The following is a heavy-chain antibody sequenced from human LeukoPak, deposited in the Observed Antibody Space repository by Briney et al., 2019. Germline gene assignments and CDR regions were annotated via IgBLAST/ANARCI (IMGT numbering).Heavy chain of an antibody. CDR2: IDHRGSI. CDR3: ARGLVVVTMTSSIMDV. CDR1: GGSFTDYY. D-gene: IGHD3-22*01. V-gene: IGHV4-34*01. J-gene: IGHJ6*02. Sequence: SETLSLTCVVNGGSFTDYYWTWIRQAPGNGLEWVGDIDHRGSINYNPSLKSRVTISVDTSKNQFSLRLSSVTAAETAVYYCARGLVVVTMTSSIMDVWGQGTTVTVSS.